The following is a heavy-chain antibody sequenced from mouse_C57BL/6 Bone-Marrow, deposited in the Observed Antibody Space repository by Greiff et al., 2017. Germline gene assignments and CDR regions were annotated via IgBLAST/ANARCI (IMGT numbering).Heavy chain of an antibody. CDR1: GYTFTSYW. Sequence: QVQLQQSGAELVKPGASVKMSCKASGYTFTSYWITWVKQRPGQGLEWIGDIYPGSGSTNYNEKFKSKATLTVDTSSSTAYMQLSSLTSEDSAVXYCARDGYYVPWYFDVWGTGTTVTVSS. CDR2: IYPGSGST. D-gene: IGHD2-3*01. CDR3: ARDGYYVPWYFDV. V-gene: IGHV1-55*01. J-gene: IGHJ1*03.